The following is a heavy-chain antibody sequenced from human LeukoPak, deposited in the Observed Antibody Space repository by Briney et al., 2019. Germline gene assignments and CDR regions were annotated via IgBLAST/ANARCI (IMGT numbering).Heavy chain of an antibody. CDR1: GGSFSGYY. J-gene: IGHJ6*03. D-gene: IGHD1-14*01. V-gene: IGHV4-34*01. CDR2: INHSGST. CDR3: ARGRRKKKNKPSFYYYYMDV. Sequence: SETLSLTCAVYGGSFSGYYWSWIRQPPGKGLEWIGEINHSGSTNYNPSLKSRVTISVDTSKNQFSLKLSSVTAADTAVYYCARGRRKKKNKPSFYYYYMDVWGRGTTVTVSS.